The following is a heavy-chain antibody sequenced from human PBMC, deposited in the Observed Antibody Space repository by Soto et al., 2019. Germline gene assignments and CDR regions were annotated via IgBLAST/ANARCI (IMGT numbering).Heavy chain of an antibody. CDR1: MS. CDR2: IDWDDDK. V-gene: IGHV2-70*11. J-gene: IGHJ2*01. D-gene: IGHD2-21*01. CDR3: AWFFQAEDRIRGLWTGTAVRLNRYSDL. Sequence: MSVTWIRQPPGKALEWLARIDWDDDKYYSTSLKTRHTISKDTSKNQVVLTMTNMDPVDTATYYCAWFFQAEDRIRGLWTGTAVRLNRYSDL.